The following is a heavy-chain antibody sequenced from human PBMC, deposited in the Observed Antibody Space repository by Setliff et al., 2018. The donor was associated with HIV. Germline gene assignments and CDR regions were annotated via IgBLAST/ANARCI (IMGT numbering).Heavy chain of an antibody. J-gene: IGHJ2*01. CDR3: ARDGDWEFREWYFDL. Sequence: LSLTCTVSGGSISSGDYYWSWIRQPPGKGLEWIGYIYYSGSTYYNPSFKSRVTISADTSKNQFSLKLSSVTAADTAVYYCARDGDWEFREWYFDLWGRGTLVTVSS. CDR1: GGSISSGDYY. CDR2: IYYSGST. D-gene: IGHD3-10*01. V-gene: IGHV4-30-4*08.